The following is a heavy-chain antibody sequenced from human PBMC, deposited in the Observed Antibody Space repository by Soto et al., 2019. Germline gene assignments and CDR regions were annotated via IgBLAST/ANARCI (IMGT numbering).Heavy chain of an antibody. CDR1: GFTFSNYA. CDR3: AKDTTIFGVVPFDY. V-gene: IGHV3-23*01. J-gene: IGHJ4*02. Sequence: LRLSCAASGFTFSNYAMSWVRQAPGKGLEWVSAISGTGSRTYHADSVKGRFTISRDNSRNRLYLQMNSLRAEDTAVYYCAKDTTIFGVVPFDYWGQGTLVTVSS. D-gene: IGHD3-3*01. CDR2: ISGTGSRT.